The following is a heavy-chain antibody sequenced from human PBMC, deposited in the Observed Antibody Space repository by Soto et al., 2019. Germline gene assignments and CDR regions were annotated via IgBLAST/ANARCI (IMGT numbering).Heavy chain of an antibody. CDR2: MNPGSGKT. Sequence: QVQLVQSGAEVKEPGASVRVSCKASGYTFINYDISWVRQATGQGLEWLGWMNPGSGKTGYANKFQGRVTITRDASTSTAHLELSCLTSEDRAGYYCSGRAAFVTLNSFDPWGQGTLVTVSS. V-gene: IGHV1-8*02. CDR3: SGRAAFVTLNSFDP. J-gene: IGHJ5*02. CDR1: GYTFINYD. D-gene: IGHD3-3*02.